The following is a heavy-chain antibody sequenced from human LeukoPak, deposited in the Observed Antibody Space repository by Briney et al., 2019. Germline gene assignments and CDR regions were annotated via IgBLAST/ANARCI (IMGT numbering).Heavy chain of an antibody. J-gene: IGHJ6*02. CDR2: ISGSGRST. CDR3: AKALDGYNGMDV. V-gene: IGHV3-23*01. Sequence: GGSLRLSCAASGFTFSSYAMSWVRQAPGKGLAWVSGISGSGRSTHSADSVKGRFTISRDNSKNMLYLQMNSLRAEDTALYYCAKALDGYNGMDVWGQGTTVIASS. CDR1: GFTFSSYA. D-gene: IGHD3-16*02.